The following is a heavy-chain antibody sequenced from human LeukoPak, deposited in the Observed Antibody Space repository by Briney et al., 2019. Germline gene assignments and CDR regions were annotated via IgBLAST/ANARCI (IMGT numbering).Heavy chain of an antibody. Sequence: GGSLRLSCAASGFTFSNYAMTWVRQAPGKGLEWVSAISGSGASTYYPDSVKGRFTISRDNSKNTLYLQMNGLRAEDTAVYYCTKDARYSTSWYYFDSWGQGTLVTVSS. V-gene: IGHV3-23*01. J-gene: IGHJ4*02. CDR3: TKDARYSTSWYYFDS. D-gene: IGHD6-13*01. CDR1: GFTFSNYA. CDR2: ISGSGAST.